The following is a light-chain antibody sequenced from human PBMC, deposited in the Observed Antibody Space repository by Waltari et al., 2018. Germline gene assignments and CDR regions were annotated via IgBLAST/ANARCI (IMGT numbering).Light chain of an antibody. CDR2: GKN. CDR1: SLRRYY. Sequence: SSELTQDPAVSVALGQTVRITCQGDSLRRYYASWYQQKPGQAPVLVNYGKNNRPSGIPVRFSCASAGDTASLTITGAQAEDEADYYYNSRDSSGNHLVVFGGGTKLTVL. CDR3: NSRDSSGNHLVV. V-gene: IGLV3-19*01. J-gene: IGLJ2*01.